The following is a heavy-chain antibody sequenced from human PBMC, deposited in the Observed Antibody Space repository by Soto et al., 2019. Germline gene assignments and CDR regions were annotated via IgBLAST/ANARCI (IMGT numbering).Heavy chain of an antibody. CDR3: AKVLTQSWTKDIAAADFFDY. V-gene: IGHV3-23*01. CDR2: ISGSGGST. J-gene: IGHJ4*02. CDR1: GFTCSNHA. D-gene: IGHD6-13*01. Sequence: RRSMRLSWPAAGFTCSNHAISWVSQAQKEGREWVSAISGSGGSTYYADSVKGRFTISRDNSKNTLYMKMNSLRAEDTAVYYCAKVLTQSWTKDIAAADFFDYWGQGTLVTVSS.